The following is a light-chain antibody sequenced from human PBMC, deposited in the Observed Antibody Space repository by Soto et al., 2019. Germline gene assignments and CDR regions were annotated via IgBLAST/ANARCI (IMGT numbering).Light chain of an antibody. CDR3: QQYGSSPGT. CDR2: GAS. CDR1: QRVSSSY. Sequence: EILLTQSPGTLSLSPGERATLSCRASQRVSSSYLAWYQQKPGQAPRLLIYGASSRATGIPDRFSGSGSGTDFTLTISRLEPEDFAVYYCQQYGSSPGTFGQGTKVDIK. J-gene: IGKJ1*01. V-gene: IGKV3-20*01.